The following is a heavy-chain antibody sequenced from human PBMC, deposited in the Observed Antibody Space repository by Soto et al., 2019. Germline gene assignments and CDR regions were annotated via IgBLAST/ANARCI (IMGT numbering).Heavy chain of an antibody. V-gene: IGHV3-11*01. CDR2: ISSSGSTI. D-gene: IGHD3-10*01. J-gene: IGHJ3*02. CDR1: GFTFSDYY. CDR3: ARTLLWFGEFDAFDI. Sequence: GGSLRLSCAASGFTFSDYYMSWIRQAPGKGLEWVSYISSSGSTIYYADSVKGRFNISRDNAKNSLYLQMNSLRAEDTAVYYCARTLLWFGEFDAFDIWGQGTMVTVSS.